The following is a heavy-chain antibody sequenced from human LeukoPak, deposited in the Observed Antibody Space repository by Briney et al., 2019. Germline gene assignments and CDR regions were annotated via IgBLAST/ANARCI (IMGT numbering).Heavy chain of an antibody. V-gene: IGHV3-74*01. J-gene: IGHJ4*02. CDR2: INSDGSST. Sequence: GGSLRLSCAASGFTFSSYWMSWVRQAPGKGLVWVSRINSDGSSTSYADSVKGRFTISRDNAKNTLYLQMNSLRAEDTAVYYCASMLPQFPFDYWGQRTLVTVSS. CDR3: ASMLPQFPFDY. CDR1: GFTFSSYW. D-gene: IGHD3-16*01.